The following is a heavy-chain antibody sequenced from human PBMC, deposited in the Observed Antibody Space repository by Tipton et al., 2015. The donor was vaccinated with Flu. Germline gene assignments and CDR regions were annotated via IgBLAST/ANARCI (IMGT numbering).Heavy chain of an antibody. D-gene: IGHD2-21*02. Sequence: SLRLSCTTSNFIFSNNGIHWVRQAPGKGLEWVAFIRYDGSDERYADNVKGRFTISKDFSKNTVFLQMNSLGAEDTAVYYCANLLGIEDDGRDRRDFWGQGTLVTVSS. CDR3: ANLLGIEDDGRDRRDF. CDR2: IRYDGSDE. J-gene: IGHJ4*02. V-gene: IGHV3-30*02. CDR1: NFIFSNNG.